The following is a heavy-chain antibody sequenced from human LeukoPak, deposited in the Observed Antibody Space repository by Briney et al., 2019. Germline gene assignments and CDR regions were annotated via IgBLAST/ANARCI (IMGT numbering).Heavy chain of an antibody. D-gene: IGHD1-26*01. CDR2: ILPMFATP. V-gene: IGHV1-69*05. CDR1: GDTFGSYA. CDR3: AREAREFYRPYFLYYYYMDV. J-gene: IGHJ6*03. Sequence: SVKVSFKSSGDTFGSYAINWLRQAPGQGLEWMGRILPMFATPNYAQSFQGRATITTDESTSTAYMELSSLRSEDTAVYYCAREAREFYRPYFLYYYYMDVWGKGTTVTVSS.